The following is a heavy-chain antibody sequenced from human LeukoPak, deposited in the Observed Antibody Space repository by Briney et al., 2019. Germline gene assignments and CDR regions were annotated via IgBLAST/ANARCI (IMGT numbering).Heavy chain of an antibody. V-gene: IGHV1-8*01. Sequence: ASVKVSCKASGYTFTSYDINWVRQATGQGLEWMGWMNPNSGNTGYAQKFQSRVTMTRNTSISTAYMELSSLRSEDTAVYYCARSPAGGSTTKSKYNWFDPWGQGTLVTVSS. J-gene: IGHJ5*02. CDR3: ARSPAGGSTTKSKYNWFDP. D-gene: IGHD2-15*01. CDR2: MNPNSGNT. CDR1: GYTFTSYD.